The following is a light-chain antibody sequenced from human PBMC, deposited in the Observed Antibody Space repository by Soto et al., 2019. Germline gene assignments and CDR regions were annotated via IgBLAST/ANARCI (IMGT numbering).Light chain of an antibody. Sequence: QSALTQPPSASGSPGQSVTISCTGTKNDIGVYDFVSWYQHHPGKAPRLIIYEVVQRPSGVPDRFSGSKSGNTASLTVSGLQAADEADYYCSSYAGSRVVFGGGTKLTVL. CDR3: SSYAGSRVV. CDR2: EVV. V-gene: IGLV2-8*01. CDR1: KNDIGVYDF. J-gene: IGLJ2*01.